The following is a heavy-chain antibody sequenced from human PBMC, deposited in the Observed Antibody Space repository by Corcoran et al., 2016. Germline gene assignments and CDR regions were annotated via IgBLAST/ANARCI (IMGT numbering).Heavy chain of an antibody. CDR1: GGSISSYY. CDR2: IYTSGST. D-gene: IGHD3-22*01. Sequence: QVQLQESGPGLVKPSETLSLTCTVSGGSISSYYWSWIRQPAGKGLEWIGRIYTSGSTNYNPSLKSRVTMSVDTSKNQFSLKLSSVTAADTALYYCARDRYYYDSSGYYYFDYWGQGTLVTVSS. J-gene: IGHJ4*02. CDR3: ARDRYYYDSSGYYYFDY. V-gene: IGHV4-4*07.